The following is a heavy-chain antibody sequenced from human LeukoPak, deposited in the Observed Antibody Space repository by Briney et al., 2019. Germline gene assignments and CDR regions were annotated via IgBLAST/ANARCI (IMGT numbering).Heavy chain of an antibody. Sequence: GSLRLSCAASGFTFSSYGMHWVRQAPGKGLEWVAFIRYDGSNKYYADSVKGRFTISRDNSKNTLYLQMNSLRAEDTAVYYCAKAGPLRFPTPFDYWGQGTLVTVSS. D-gene: IGHD3-3*01. J-gene: IGHJ4*02. CDR3: AKAGPLRFPTPFDY. CDR2: IRYDGSNK. CDR1: GFTFSSYG. V-gene: IGHV3-30*02.